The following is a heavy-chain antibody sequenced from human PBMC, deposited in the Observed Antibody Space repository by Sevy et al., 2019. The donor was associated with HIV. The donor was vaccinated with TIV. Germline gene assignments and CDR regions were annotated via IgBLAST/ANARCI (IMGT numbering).Heavy chain of an antibody. D-gene: IGHD2-2*01. CDR2: ISSSSSEI. CDR1: GFTSSNYS. V-gene: IGHV3-21*05. CDR3: AREVCSATTCPIQTGAQN. J-gene: IGHJ4*02. Sequence: GGSLRLSCAASGFTSSNYSMTWVRQAPGKGLEWVAFISSSSSEIYYAGSVKGRFTISRDNAKNSLYLQMNSLRAEDTAMYYCAREVCSATTCPIQTGAQNWGQGTLVTVSS.